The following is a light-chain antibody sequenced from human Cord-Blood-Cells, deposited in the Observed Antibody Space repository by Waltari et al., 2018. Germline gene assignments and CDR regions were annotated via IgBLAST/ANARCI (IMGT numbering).Light chain of an antibody. CDR3: QQYNNWPFT. Sequence: ELVMTHSPATLSVSPGERATLSCRASQSVSSTLAWYQQKPGQGPRLLIYGASTRATGIPARFSGSGSGREFTLTISSLQSEDFAVYYCQQYNNWPFTFGPGTKVDIK. V-gene: IGKV3-15*01. CDR1: QSVSST. J-gene: IGKJ3*01. CDR2: GAS.